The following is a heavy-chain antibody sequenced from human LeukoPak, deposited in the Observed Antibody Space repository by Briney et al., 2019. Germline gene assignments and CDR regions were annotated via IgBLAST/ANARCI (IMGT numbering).Heavy chain of an antibody. CDR1: GFTFSSYG. D-gene: IGHD3-10*01. CDR2: ISYDGSNK. V-gene: IGHV3-30*18. CDR3: AKGKDYYLDY. J-gene: IGHJ4*02. Sequence: GRSLRLSRAASGFTFSSYGMHWVRQAPGKGLEWVAVISYDGSNKYFADSVKSRFTLSRDNSKNTLYLQMNSLRAEDTAVYYCAKGKDYYLDYWGQGTLVTVSS.